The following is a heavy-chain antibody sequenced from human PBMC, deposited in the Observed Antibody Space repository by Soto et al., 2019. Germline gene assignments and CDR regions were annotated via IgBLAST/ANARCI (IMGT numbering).Heavy chain of an antibody. J-gene: IGHJ4*02. V-gene: IGHV1-69*06. D-gene: IGHD3-22*01. CDR3: ASRLYYYDSSGYGGDY. CDR2: IIPIFGTA. Sequence: QVQLVQSGAEVKQPGSSVKVSCKASGGTFSSYAISWVRQAPGQGLEWMGGIIPIFGTANYAQKFQGRVTITADKSTSTAYMELSSLRSEDTAVYYCASRLYYYDSSGYGGDYWGQGTLVTVSS. CDR1: GGTFSSYA.